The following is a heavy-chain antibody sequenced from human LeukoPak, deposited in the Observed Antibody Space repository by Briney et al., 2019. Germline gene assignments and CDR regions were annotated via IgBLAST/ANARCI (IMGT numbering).Heavy chain of an antibody. J-gene: IGHJ3*01. CDR1: GFTYSRYP. D-gene: IGHD3-3*01. CDR3: ARDGIMISGVIAHDGLGL. V-gene: IGHV3-23*01. CDR2: ISDSGDST. Sequence: GGSLTLSCTPSGFTYSRYPESWLRQATGKALEGVSDISDSGDSTPYPHSVTGRLTIPRDNSRNTVYLQMNSLRAEDTALYFCARDGIMISGVIAHDGLGLWGQGTMVTVSP.